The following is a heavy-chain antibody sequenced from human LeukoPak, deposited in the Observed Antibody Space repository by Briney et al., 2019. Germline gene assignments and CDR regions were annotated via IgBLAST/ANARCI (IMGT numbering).Heavy chain of an antibody. Sequence: GGSLRLSCAASGFTVSSDFMSWVRQAPGKGLEWISVIYSAGNTYYADSVKGRFTISRDNSKNTLYLQVNSLRAEDTAVYYCARDVNYDHHYWGQGTLVTVSS. V-gene: IGHV3-66*01. D-gene: IGHD1-7*01. CDR2: IYSAGNT. CDR3: ARDVNYDHHY. J-gene: IGHJ4*02. CDR1: GFTVSSDF.